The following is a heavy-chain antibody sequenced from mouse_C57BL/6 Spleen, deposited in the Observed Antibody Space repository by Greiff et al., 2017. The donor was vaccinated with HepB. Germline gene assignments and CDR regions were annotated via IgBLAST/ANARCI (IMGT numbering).Heavy chain of an antibody. CDR3: AREGWSYYFDY. CDR1: GYAFSSSW. V-gene: IGHV1-82*01. J-gene: IGHJ2*01. CDR2: IYPGDGDT. D-gene: IGHD2-3*01. Sequence: QVQLKESGPELVKPGASVKISCKASGYAFSSSWMNWVKQRPGKGLEWIGRIYPGDGDTNYNGKFKGKATLTADKSSSTAYMQLSSLTSEDSAVYFCAREGWSYYFDYWGQGTTLTVSS.